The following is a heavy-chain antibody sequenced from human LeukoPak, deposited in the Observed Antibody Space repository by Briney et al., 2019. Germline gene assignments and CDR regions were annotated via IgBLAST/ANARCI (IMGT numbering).Heavy chain of an antibody. CDR1: GFTFSSYS. CDR3: ARDGGRMDV. D-gene: IGHD6-25*01. CDR2: ISSSSSYI. J-gene: IGHJ6*02. Sequence: TGGSLRLSCAPSGFTFSSYSMNWVRQAPVKGLEWVSTISSSSSYIYYADSVKGRFTMSRDNAKNSLYLQMNSLRAEDTAVYYCARDGGRMDVWGQGTTVTVSS. V-gene: IGHV3-21*01.